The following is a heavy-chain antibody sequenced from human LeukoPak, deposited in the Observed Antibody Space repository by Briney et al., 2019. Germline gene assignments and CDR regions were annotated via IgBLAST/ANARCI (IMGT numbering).Heavy chain of an antibody. CDR1: GFTFSSYW. J-gene: IGHJ4*02. V-gene: IGHV3-7*03. D-gene: IGHD3-22*01. CDR3: AKDPGVVVSDY. Sequence: PGGSLRLSCAASGFTFSSYWMTWVRQAPGKGLEWVANIKQDGSEKYFVDSVKGRFTISRDNSKNTLYLQMNSLRAEDTAVYYCAKDPGVVVSDYWGQRTLVTVSS. CDR2: IKQDGSEK.